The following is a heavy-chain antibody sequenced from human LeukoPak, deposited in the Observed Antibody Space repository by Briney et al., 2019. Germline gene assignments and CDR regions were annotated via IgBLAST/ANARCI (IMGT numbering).Heavy chain of an antibody. CDR3: ARDGGYGDDRGDSFDP. Sequence: PAASVKVSCKASGGTFSSYAISWVRQAPGEGLEWMGGIIPIFGTADYAQKFQGRVTITADESTSTAYMELSSLRSEDTAVYYCARDGGYGDDRGDSFDPWGQGTLVTVSS. D-gene: IGHD4-17*01. J-gene: IGHJ5*02. CDR1: GGTFSSYA. CDR2: IIPIFGTA. V-gene: IGHV1-69*01.